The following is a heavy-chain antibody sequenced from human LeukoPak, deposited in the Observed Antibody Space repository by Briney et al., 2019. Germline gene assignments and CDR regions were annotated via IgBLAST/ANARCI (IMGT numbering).Heavy chain of an antibody. D-gene: IGHD6-13*01. Sequence: GGSLRLSCAASGFTFSSYGMHWVRQAPGKGLEWVAVISYDGSNKYYADSVKGRFTISRDNSKNTLYLQMNSLRAEDTAVYYCARGAYSSSATYYFDYWGQGTLVTVSS. V-gene: IGHV3-30*03. J-gene: IGHJ4*02. CDR3: ARGAYSSSATYYFDY. CDR2: ISYDGSNK. CDR1: GFTFSSYG.